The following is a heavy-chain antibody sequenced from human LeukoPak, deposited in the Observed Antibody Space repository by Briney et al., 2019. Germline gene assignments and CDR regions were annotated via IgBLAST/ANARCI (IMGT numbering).Heavy chain of an antibody. D-gene: IGHD4-23*01. V-gene: IGHV4-39*01. CDR1: GGSISSSSEY. J-gene: IGHJ4*02. Sequence: NPSETLSLTCTISGGSISSSSEYCGWIRQPPGKRLEWIGNIYYSGTTYYNPSLKSRVTISVDTSKSQFSLKLSSVTAADTAVYYCARPYGGNPGYFDYWGQGTLVTVSS. CDR2: IYYSGTT. CDR3: ARPYGGNPGYFDY.